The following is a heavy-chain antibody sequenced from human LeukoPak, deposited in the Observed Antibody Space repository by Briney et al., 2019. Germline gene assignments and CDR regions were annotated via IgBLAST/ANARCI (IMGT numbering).Heavy chain of an antibody. CDR2: IYYSGST. Sequence: SETLSLTCTVSGGSISSYYWSWIRQPPGKGLEWIGYIYYSGSTNYNPSLKSRVTISVDTSKNQFSLKLSSVTAADTAVYYCASTLEYSSYGWGAFDIWGQGTMVTVSS. J-gene: IGHJ3*02. CDR3: ASTLEYSSYGWGAFDI. V-gene: IGHV4-59*08. CDR1: GGSISSYY. D-gene: IGHD6-6*01.